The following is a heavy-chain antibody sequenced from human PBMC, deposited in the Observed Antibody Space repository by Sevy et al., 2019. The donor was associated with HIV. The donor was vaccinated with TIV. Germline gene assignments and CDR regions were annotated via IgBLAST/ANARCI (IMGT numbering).Heavy chain of an antibody. J-gene: IGHJ1*01. CDR3: AREDGSRQYFQY. CDR2: ISNSGSII. CDR1: EFTFSSYE. Sequence: GGSLRLSCVASEFTFSSYEMNWVRQAPGKGLEWVSHISNSGSIIYYEDSVKGRFTISRDNAKNSLYLQKNSLRAEDTAVYYCAREDGSRQYFQYWGQGTLVTVSS. V-gene: IGHV3-48*03. D-gene: IGHD6-13*01.